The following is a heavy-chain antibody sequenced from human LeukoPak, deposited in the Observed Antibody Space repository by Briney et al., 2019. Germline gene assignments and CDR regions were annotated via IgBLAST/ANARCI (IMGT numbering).Heavy chain of an antibody. CDR2: IKQDGSEK. Sequence: GSLRLSCAASGFTFSSYWMSWVRQAPGKGLEWVANIKQDGSEKYYVDSVKGRFTISRDNAKNSLYLQMNSLRAEDTAVYYCARDVFGARGVITYFDYWGQGTLVTVSS. D-gene: IGHD3-10*01. V-gene: IGHV3-7*01. CDR3: ARDVFGARGVITYFDY. J-gene: IGHJ4*02. CDR1: GFTFSSYW.